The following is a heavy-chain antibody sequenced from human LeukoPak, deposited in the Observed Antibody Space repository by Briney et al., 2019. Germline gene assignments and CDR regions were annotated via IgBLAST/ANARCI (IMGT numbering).Heavy chain of an antibody. Sequence: GGSLRLSCAASGFTFSSYSTNWVRQAPGKGLEWVSSISSSSSYIYYADSVKGRFTISRDNAKNSLYLQMNSLRAEDTAVYYCARVLWFGELSGFGWGQGTLVTVSS. D-gene: IGHD3-10*01. CDR1: GFTFSSYS. CDR2: ISSSSSYI. J-gene: IGHJ4*02. CDR3: ARVLWFGELSGFG. V-gene: IGHV3-21*01.